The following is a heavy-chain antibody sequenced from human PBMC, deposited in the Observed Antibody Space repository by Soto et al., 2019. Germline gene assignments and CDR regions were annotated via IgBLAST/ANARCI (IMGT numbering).Heavy chain of an antibody. V-gene: IGHV1-2*02. CDR1: GYTFTGHY. D-gene: IGHD1-26*01. J-gene: IGHJ4*02. Sequence: ASVKVSCKASGYTFTGHYIHWLRQAPEQGPEWMGEIGPETGATRYAQKFQGRVTMTRDMSITTVYMELNNLSPDDTAVYYCGRGRSGQIVVFYWGQGAPVTVSS. CDR2: IGPETGAT. CDR3: GRGRSGQIVVFY.